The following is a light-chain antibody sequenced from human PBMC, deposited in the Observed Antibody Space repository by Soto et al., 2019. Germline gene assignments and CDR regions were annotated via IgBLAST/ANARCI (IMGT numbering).Light chain of an antibody. CDR2: AAS. J-gene: IGKJ3*01. CDR3: QQSYSTLRT. Sequence: DIQMTQSPSSLSASVGDRVTITCRASQSISSYLNWYQQKPGKAPKLLIYAASSLQSGVPSRFNGSGSGTDFTLTISSLQPEDFATYYCQQSYSTLRTFGPGTKVDIK. CDR1: QSISSY. V-gene: IGKV1-39*01.